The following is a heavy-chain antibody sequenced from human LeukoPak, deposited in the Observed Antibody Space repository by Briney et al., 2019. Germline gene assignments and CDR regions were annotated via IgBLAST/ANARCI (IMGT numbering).Heavy chain of an antibody. V-gene: IGHV3-9*01. Sequence: PGRSLRLSCAASGLTFDDYAMHWVRQAPGKGLEWVSGISWNSGSIGYADSVKGRFTISRDNAKNSLYLQMNSLRAEDTALYYCAKGATAVAGLSDYWGQGTLVTVSS. D-gene: IGHD6-19*01. CDR3: AKGATAVAGLSDY. CDR1: GLTFDDYA. J-gene: IGHJ4*02. CDR2: ISWNSGSI.